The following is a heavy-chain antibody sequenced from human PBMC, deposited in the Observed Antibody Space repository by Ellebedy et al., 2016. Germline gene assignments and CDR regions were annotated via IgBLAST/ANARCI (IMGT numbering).Heavy chain of an antibody. CDR3: ARDSRFPDDVFDI. V-gene: IGHV3-23*01. Sequence: GESLKISXAASGFTFSSYAMSWVRQAPGKGLEWVSAIADSGTSTWYADSVKGRFSISRDNSMNTLYLQMNSLRAEDTAVYYCARDSRFPDDVFDIWGQGTMVTVSS. CDR2: IADSGTST. D-gene: IGHD3-3*01. J-gene: IGHJ3*02. CDR1: GFTFSSYA.